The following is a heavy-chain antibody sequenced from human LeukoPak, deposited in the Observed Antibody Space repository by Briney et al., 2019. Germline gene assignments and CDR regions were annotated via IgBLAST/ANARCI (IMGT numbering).Heavy chain of an antibody. D-gene: IGHD1-26*01. CDR2: ISTSGTTE. J-gene: IGHJ4*02. CDR1: GFTFSSYE. CDR3: ARGEQLNYFAY. V-gene: IGHV3-48*03. Sequence: GGSLRPSCAASGFTFSSYEMSWVRQAPGKGLEWVSYISTSGTTEKYADSVKGRFTISRDNAKNSLYLQMYSLRAEDTAVYYCARGEQLNYFAYWGQGALVTVSS.